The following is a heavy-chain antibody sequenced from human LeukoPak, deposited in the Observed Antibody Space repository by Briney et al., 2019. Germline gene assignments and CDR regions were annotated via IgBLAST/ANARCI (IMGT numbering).Heavy chain of an antibody. Sequence: ASVKVSRKASGYTFTSYDINWVRQATGQGLEWMGWMNPNSGNTGYAQKFQGRVTMTRNTSISTAYMELSSLRSEDTAVYYCARDGRVKGRSSSWLPWGQGTLVTVSS. CDR2: MNPNSGNT. D-gene: IGHD6-13*01. J-gene: IGHJ5*02. CDR1: GYTFTSYD. V-gene: IGHV1-8*01. CDR3: ARDGRVKGRSSSWLP.